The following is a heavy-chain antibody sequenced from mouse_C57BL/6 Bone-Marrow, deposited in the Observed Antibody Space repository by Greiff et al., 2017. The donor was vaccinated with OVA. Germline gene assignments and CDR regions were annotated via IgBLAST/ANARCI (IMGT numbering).Heavy chain of an antibody. CDR2: ILPGSGST. V-gene: IGHV1-9*01. J-gene: IGHJ1*03. CDR3: ARKRDYYGSSYWYFDV. CDR1: GYTFPGYW. D-gene: IGHD1-1*01. Sequence: VQLQESGAELMKPGASVKLSCKATGYTFPGYWIEWVKQRPGHGLEWIGEILPGSGSTNYNEKFKGKATFTADTSSNTAYMQLSSLTTEDSAIYYCARKRDYYGSSYWYFDVWGTGTTVTVSS.